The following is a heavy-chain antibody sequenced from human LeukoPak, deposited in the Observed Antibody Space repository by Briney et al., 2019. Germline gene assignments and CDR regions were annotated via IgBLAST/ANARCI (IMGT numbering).Heavy chain of an antibody. Sequence: GGSLRLSCAASGFTVSSNYMSWVRQPPGKGLEWVSVIYSGGATYYADSVKGRFTISRDNPKNTLYLQMNSLRAEDTAVYYCARDQVSWGQGTLVTVSS. D-gene: IGHD1-14*01. CDR1: GFTVSSNY. V-gene: IGHV3-53*01. CDR2: IYSGGAT. CDR3: ARDQVS. J-gene: IGHJ5*02.